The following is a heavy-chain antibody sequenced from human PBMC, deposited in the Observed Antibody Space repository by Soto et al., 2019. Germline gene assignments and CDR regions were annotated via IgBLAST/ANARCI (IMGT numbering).Heavy chain of an antibody. CDR3: ARPSTIFGVVITHFDY. Sequence: QTGGSLRLSCAASGFTFSSYEMNWVRQAPGKGLEWVSYISSSGSTIYYADSVKGRFTISRDNAKNSLYLQMNSLRAEDTAVYYCARPSTIFGVVITHFDYWGQGTLVTVSS. CDR2: ISSSGSTI. D-gene: IGHD3-3*01. V-gene: IGHV3-48*03. J-gene: IGHJ4*02. CDR1: GFTFSSYE.